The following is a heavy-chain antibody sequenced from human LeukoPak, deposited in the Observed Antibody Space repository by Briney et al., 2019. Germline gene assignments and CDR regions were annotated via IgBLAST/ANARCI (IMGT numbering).Heavy chain of an antibody. CDR1: GFTFSTYA. CDR2: ISSSSSYI. Sequence: GGSLRLSCAASGFTFSTYAMSWVRQAPGKGLEWVSSISSSSSYIYYADSVKGRFTISRDNAKNSLYLQMNSLRAEDTAVYYCEASMDFWVVCDVLFCAFDIWGQGTMVTVSS. V-gene: IGHV3-21*01. CDR3: EASMDFWVVCDVLFCAFDI. J-gene: IGHJ3*02. D-gene: IGHD3-3*01.